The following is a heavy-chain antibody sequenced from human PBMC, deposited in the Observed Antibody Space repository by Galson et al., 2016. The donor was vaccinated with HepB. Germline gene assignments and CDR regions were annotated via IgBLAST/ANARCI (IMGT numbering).Heavy chain of an antibody. Sequence: SVKVSCKASGGTFSNFGIGWVRQAPGQGLEWMGGNIPFFGTRHYAQNFQGRVTITADESANTAHMELSGLRAEDTAVYYWARVSSAGHRYTGYGALDYWGPGTLVTVSS. CDR1: GGTFSNFG. CDR2: NIPFFGTR. V-gene: IGHV1-69*13. D-gene: IGHD5-12*01. CDR3: ARVSSAGHRYTGYGALDY. J-gene: IGHJ4*02.